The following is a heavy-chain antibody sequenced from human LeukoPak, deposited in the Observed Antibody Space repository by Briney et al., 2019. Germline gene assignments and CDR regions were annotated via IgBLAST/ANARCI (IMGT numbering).Heavy chain of an antibody. CDR3: ARDRGYCSGGSCYSPWFDP. V-gene: IGHV1-69*13. Sequence: ASVKVSCKASGGTFSSYAISWVRQAPGQGLEWMGGIIPIFGTANYARKFQGRVTITADESTSTAYMELSSLRSEDTAVYYCARDRGYCSGGSCYSPWFDPWGQGTLVTVSS. CDR2: IIPIFGTA. CDR1: GGTFSSYA. J-gene: IGHJ5*02. D-gene: IGHD2-15*01.